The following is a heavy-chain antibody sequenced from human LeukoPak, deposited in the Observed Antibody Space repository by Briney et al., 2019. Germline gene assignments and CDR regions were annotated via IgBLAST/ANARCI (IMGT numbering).Heavy chain of an antibody. V-gene: IGHV3-11*06. CDR3: AAYNWNYVLSD. CDR2: ISSSSSYI. Sequence: GGSLRLSCAASGFTFSDYYMSWIRQAPGKGLEWVSSISSSSSYIYYADSVKGRFTISRDNAKNSLYLQMNSLRAEDTAVYYCAAYNWNYVLSDWGQGTLVTVSS. CDR1: GFTFSDYY. J-gene: IGHJ4*02. D-gene: IGHD1-7*01.